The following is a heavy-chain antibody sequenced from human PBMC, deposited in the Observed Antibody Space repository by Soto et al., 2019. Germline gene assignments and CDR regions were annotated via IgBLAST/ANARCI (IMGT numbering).Heavy chain of an antibody. D-gene: IGHD3-22*01. CDR1: GFTVSSNY. V-gene: IGHV3-66*04. Sequence: GGSLRLSCAASGFTVSSNYMSWVRQAPGKGLEWVSVIYSGGSTYYADSVKGRFTISRDNSKNTLYLQMNSLRAEDTAVYYCARHGMDYYDSSGYYYSPYYFDYWGQGTLVTVSS. J-gene: IGHJ4*02. CDR3: ARHGMDYYDSSGYYYSPYYFDY. CDR2: IYSGGST.